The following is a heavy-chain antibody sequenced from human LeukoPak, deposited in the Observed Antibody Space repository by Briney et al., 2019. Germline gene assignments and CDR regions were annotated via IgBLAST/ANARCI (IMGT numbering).Heavy chain of an antibody. CDR2: INPSGGST. D-gene: IGHD3-22*01. CDR1: GYTFTTYY. J-gene: IGHJ4*02. CDR3: ARIAGYYDSSGYSPADY. Sequence: AAVKVSCKASGYTFTTYYMHWVRQAPGQGLEWMGIINPSGGSTSYAQKFQGRVTMTRDTSTSTVYMELSSLRSEDTAVYYCARIAGYYDSSGYSPADYWGQGTLVTVSS. V-gene: IGHV1-46*01.